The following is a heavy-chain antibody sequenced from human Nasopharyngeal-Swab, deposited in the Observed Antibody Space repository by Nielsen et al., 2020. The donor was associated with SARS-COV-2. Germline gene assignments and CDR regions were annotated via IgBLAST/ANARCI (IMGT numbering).Heavy chain of an antibody. V-gene: IGHV1-3*01. CDR1: GYTFTSYA. CDR2: INAGNGNT. J-gene: IGHJ3*02. Sequence: ASVKVSCKASGYTFTSYAMHWVRQAPGQRLEWMGWINAGNGNTKYSQKFQGRVTITRDTSASTAYMELSSLRSEDTAVYYCSIVRYYYDSSGYYHPRSESGFTDAFDIWGQGTMVTVSS. CDR3: SIVRYYYDSSGYYHPRSESGFTDAFDI. D-gene: IGHD3-22*01.